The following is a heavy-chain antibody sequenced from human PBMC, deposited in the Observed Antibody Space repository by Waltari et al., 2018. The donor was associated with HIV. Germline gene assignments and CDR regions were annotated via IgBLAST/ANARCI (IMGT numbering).Heavy chain of an antibody. V-gene: IGHV3-7*01. D-gene: IGHD4-17*01. CDR3: ARDDYLDF. Sequence: EVQLVESGGGLVQPGGSLRLSCAGSGFTFNRFWMGWVRQAPGKGREWVADINGAGSEKYYVGSVKGRFTISRDNAKNSVYLQMNSLTAEDTAVYYCARDDYLDFWGQGTLVTVSS. CDR2: INGAGSEK. CDR1: GFTFNRFW. J-gene: IGHJ4*02.